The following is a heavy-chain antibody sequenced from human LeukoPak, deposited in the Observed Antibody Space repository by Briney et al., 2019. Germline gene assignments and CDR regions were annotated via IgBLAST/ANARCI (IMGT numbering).Heavy chain of an antibody. V-gene: IGHV3-20*04. J-gene: IGHJ4*02. CDR1: GFTFDDYG. Sequence: PGGSLRLSCAASGFTFDDYGMSWVRQAPGKGLEWVSGINWNGGSTGYADSVKGRFTISRDNAKNSLYPQMNSLRAEDTALYYCARTSPPYYYGSGNEGPFDYWGQGTLVTVSS. D-gene: IGHD3-10*01. CDR2: INWNGGST. CDR3: ARTSPPYYYGSGNEGPFDY.